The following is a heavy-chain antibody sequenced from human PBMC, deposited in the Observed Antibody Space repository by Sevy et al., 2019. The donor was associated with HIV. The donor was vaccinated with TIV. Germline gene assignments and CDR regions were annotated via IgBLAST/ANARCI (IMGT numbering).Heavy chain of an antibody. J-gene: IGHJ4*02. Sequence: PGGSLRLSCAASGFTFSNYTMTWVRQAPGKGLEWVSGISKSGGSTYYAGSVTGRFTISRDNSKNTLYLQMNIVRADDTATYYCARDIISLAKDSWGQGTLVTVSS. D-gene: IGHD1-20*01. V-gene: IGHV3-23*01. CDR1: GFTFSNYT. CDR2: ISKSGGST. CDR3: ARDIISLAKDS.